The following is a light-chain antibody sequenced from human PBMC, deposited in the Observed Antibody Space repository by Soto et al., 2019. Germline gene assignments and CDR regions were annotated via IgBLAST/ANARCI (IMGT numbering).Light chain of an antibody. V-gene: IGLV2-18*02. CDR3: SSYTSSTYV. CDR2: EVS. Sequence: QSVLTQPPSVSGSPGQSVTISCTGTSSDVGAYNRVSWYQQSPGTAPKLMIYEVSDRPSGVPDRFSSSKSGNTASLTISGLQAEDEADYYCSSYTSSTYVFGTGTKVTVL. CDR1: SSDVGAYNR. J-gene: IGLJ1*01.